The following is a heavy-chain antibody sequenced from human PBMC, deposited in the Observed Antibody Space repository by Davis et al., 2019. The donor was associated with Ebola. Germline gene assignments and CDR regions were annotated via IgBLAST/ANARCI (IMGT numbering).Heavy chain of an antibody. V-gene: IGHV3-48*02. CDR3: ARSYQLLYVYYYYMDV. Sequence: PGGSLRLCCAASGFTFSSYSMNWVRQAPGKGLEWVSYISSSSSTIYYADSVKGRFTISRDNAKNSLYLQMNSLRDEDTAVYYCARSYQLLYVYYYYMDVWGKGTTVTVSS. CDR2: ISSSSSTI. CDR1: GFTFSSYS. J-gene: IGHJ6*03. D-gene: IGHD2-2*02.